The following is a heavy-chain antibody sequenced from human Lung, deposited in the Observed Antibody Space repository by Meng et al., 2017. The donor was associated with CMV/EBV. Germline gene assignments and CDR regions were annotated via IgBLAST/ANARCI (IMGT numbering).Heavy chain of an antibody. D-gene: IGHD1-26*01. V-gene: IGHV4-4*02. CDR3: ARGKQDAWELLAY. CDR1: GVSISSNIR. J-gene: IGHJ4*02. Sequence: VRLQGSGPGLVKPSGTLSLTCSVSGVSISSNIRWTWVRQPPGKGLEWIGDIDDSGSTNYNPSLNSRISISLDKSKNHFSLKVNSVTAADTAVYYCARGKQDAWELLAYWGQGALVTVSS. CDR2: IDDSGST.